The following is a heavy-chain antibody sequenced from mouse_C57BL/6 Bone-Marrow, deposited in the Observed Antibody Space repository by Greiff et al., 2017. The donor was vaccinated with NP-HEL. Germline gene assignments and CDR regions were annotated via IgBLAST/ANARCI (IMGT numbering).Heavy chain of an antibody. Sequence: VQLQQSGAELVRPGASVKLSCKASGYTFTDYYINWVKQRPGQGLEWIARIYPGSGNTYYNEKFKGKATLTAEKSSSTAYMQLSSLTSEDSAVYFCARSCYGAWFAYWGQGTLVTVSA. CDR2: IYPGSGNT. CDR1: GYTFTDYY. CDR3: ARSCYGAWFAY. D-gene: IGHD2-10*01. J-gene: IGHJ3*01. V-gene: IGHV1-76*01.